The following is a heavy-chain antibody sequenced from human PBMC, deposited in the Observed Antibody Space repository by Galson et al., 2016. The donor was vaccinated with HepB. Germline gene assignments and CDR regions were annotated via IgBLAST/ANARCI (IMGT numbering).Heavy chain of an antibody. CDR1: GDTFSRYT. D-gene: IGHD5-24*01. CDR2: IIPIFGTT. J-gene: IGHJ4*02. CDR3: ARGRGGFGGYFDS. V-gene: IGHV1-69*06. Sequence: SVKVSCKASGDTFSRYTISWVRQAPGQGLEWMGGIIPIFGTTDYAQKFQGRITIIADKSTTTAYMDLGSLGFDDAAIYYCARGRGGFGGYFDSWGQGTLVTVSS.